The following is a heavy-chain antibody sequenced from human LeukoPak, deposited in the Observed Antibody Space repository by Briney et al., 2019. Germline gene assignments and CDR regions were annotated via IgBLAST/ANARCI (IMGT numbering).Heavy chain of an antibody. V-gene: IGHV3-64*04. Sequence: GGSLRLSCAASGFTFSSYAMHWVRQAPGKGLEDVSAISSNGGSTYYADSVKGRFTISRDNSKNTLYLQMNSLRAEDTAVYYCAREHPLLRYFDYWGQGTLVTVSS. CDR2: ISSNGGST. CDR3: AREHPLLRYFDY. J-gene: IGHJ4*02. CDR1: GFTFSSYA. D-gene: IGHD2-21*02.